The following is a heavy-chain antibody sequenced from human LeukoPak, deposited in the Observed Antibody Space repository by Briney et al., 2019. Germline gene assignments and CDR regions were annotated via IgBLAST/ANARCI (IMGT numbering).Heavy chain of an antibody. V-gene: IGHV4-4*07. CDR3: ARVEGLNVGGTDAFDI. D-gene: IGHD1-26*01. J-gene: IGHJ3*02. CDR2: IYTSGST. Sequence: SETLSLTCTVPGGSISSYFWSWIRQPAGKGLEWIGRIYTSGSTNYNPSLKSRVTMSVDTSKNQFSLKLSSVTAADTAVYYCARVEGLNVGGTDAFDIWGQGTMVTVSP. CDR1: GGSISSYF.